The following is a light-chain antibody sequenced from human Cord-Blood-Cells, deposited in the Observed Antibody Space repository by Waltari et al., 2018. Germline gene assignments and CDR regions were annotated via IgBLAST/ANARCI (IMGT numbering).Light chain of an antibody. CDR1: NIGSKS. CDR3: QVWDSSSDHVA. V-gene: IGLV3-21*04. Sequence: SYVLTQPPSVSVAQGKTARITCGGKNIGSKSVDWYQQKPGQAPVLVIYYDSDRPSGIPERFSGSNSGNTATLTISRVEAGDEADYYCQVWDSSSDHVAFGGGTKLTVL. J-gene: IGLJ2*01. CDR2: YDS.